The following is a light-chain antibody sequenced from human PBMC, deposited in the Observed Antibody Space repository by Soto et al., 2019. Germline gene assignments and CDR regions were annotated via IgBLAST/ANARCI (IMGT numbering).Light chain of an antibody. CDR1: DRDVGSYDL. CDR2: EVS. Sequence: QSALTQPASVSGSPGQSITISCTGADRDVGSYDLVSWYQQHPGKAPKLMIFEVSKRPSGVPDRFSASKSGNTASLTVSGLQAEDEADYYCTSYAGSNSLLFGGGTKLTVL. V-gene: IGLV2-23*01. CDR3: TSYAGSNSLL. J-gene: IGLJ2*01.